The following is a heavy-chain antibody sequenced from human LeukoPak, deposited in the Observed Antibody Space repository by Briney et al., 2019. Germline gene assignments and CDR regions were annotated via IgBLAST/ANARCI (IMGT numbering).Heavy chain of an antibody. CDR2: MNPNSGNT. CDR3: AREERGGYTYGYYYYYMDV. V-gene: IGHV1-8*02. CDR1: GYTFTSYD. D-gene: IGHD5-18*01. Sequence: ASVKVSCKASGYTFTSYDINWVRQATGQGLEWMGWMNPNSGNTGYAQKFQGRVTMTTDTSTSTAYMELRSLRSDDTAVYYCAREERGGYTYGYYYYYMDVWGKGTTVTISS. J-gene: IGHJ6*03.